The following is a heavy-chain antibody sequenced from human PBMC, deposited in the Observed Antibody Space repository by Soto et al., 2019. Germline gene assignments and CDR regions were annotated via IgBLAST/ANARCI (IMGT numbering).Heavy chain of an antibody. D-gene: IGHD3-3*01. J-gene: IGHJ6*02. V-gene: IGHV1-69*13. CDR1: GGTFSSYA. CDR2: IIPIFGTA. Sequence: GASVKVSCKASGGTFSSYAISWVRQAPGQGLEWMGGIIPIFGTANYAQKFQGRVTITADESTSTAYMELSSLRSEDTAVYYCARDSPEYYDFWSGYRRYYYYYGMDVWGQGTTVTVSS. CDR3: ARDSPEYYDFWSGYRRYYYYYGMDV.